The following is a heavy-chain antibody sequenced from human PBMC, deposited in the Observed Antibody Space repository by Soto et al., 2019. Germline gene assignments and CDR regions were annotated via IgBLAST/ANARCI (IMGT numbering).Heavy chain of an antibody. CDR3: ARDALQYYDSDGRHAG. Sequence: PGGSLRLSCAASGFIFKMYWMHWVRQSPGNGLVWISRIYNDGTYSDYADSVRGRFTISRDNVNDTLYLQMNNLGAEDSGLYYCARDALQYYDSDGRHAGWGPGTLVTVSS. J-gene: IGHJ4*02. CDR1: GFIFKMYW. V-gene: IGHV3-74*01. CDR2: IYNDGTYS. D-gene: IGHD3-16*01.